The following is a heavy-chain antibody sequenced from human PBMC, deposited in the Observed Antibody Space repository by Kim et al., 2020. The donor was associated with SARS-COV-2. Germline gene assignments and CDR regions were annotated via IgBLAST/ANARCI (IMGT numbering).Heavy chain of an antibody. V-gene: IGHV3-13*04. Sequence: GGSLRPSCAASGFPFSRFDMNWVRQRPGKGLEWVAATGTTANTFYSVSAKGRFSVSREDATSSFYLQMNSVTAGDTAVYYCARSNAGGRFRLDVWGQGTTVIVSS. CDR2: TGTTANT. D-gene: IGHD3-3*01. J-gene: IGHJ6*02. CDR1: GFPFSRFD. CDR3: ARSNAGGRFRLDV.